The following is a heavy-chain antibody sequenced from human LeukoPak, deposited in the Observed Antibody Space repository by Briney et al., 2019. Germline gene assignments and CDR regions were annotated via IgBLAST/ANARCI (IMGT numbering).Heavy chain of an antibody. CDR2: ISYDGSNK. CDR1: GFTFSSYG. D-gene: IGHD1-26*01. V-gene: IGHV3-30*18. CDR3: AKDHPGGAFDI. Sequence: PGGPLRLSCAASGFTFSSYGMHWVRQAPGKGLEWVAVISYDGSNKYYADSVKGRFTISRDNSKNTLYLQMNSLRAEDTAVYYCAKDHPGGAFDIWGQGTMVTVSS. J-gene: IGHJ3*02.